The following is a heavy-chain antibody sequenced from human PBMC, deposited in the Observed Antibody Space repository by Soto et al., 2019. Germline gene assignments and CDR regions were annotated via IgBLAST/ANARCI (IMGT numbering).Heavy chain of an antibody. V-gene: IGHV1-18*01. CDR3: ARDANYEPDY. D-gene: IGHD1-7*01. Sequence: QVYLVQSGGEVKKPGASVKVSCKTSGYTFTSYGISWVRQAPGQGLEWVGWIRVSDGLIYYAERMEGRVTVTIDSATSTAYMELRSLRPDDTAVYYCARDANYEPDYWGQGTLVTVSS. CDR1: GYTFTSYG. J-gene: IGHJ4*02. CDR2: IRVSDGLI.